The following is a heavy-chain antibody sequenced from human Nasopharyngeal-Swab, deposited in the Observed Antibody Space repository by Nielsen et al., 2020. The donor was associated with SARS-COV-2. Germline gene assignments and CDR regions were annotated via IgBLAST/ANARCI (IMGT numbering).Heavy chain of an antibody. D-gene: IGHD3-16*01. V-gene: IGHV4-59*01. CDR1: GGSIGSYY. Sequence: GSLRLSCTVSGGSIGSYYWSWVRQPPGKGLEWIGYIYYSGITNYSPSLKSRVTISVDTSKNQFSLKLSSVTAADTAVYYCARAPLRFWFDPWGQGTLVTVSS. CDR3: ARAPLRFWFDP. CDR2: IYYSGIT. J-gene: IGHJ5*02.